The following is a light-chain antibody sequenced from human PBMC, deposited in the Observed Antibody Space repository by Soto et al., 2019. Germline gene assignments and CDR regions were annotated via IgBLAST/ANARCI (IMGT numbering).Light chain of an antibody. V-gene: IGLV2-23*01. CDR1: SSDVGRYNL. Sequence: QSALAQPASVSGSPGQSITISCTGTSSDVGRYNLVSWYQQHPDKAPKLVIFEDNQRPSGVSHRFSASKSGNTASLTSSGLQADDEAHYYSCYRAGRGTVIFGAGT. J-gene: IGLJ2*01. CDR2: EDN. CDR3: CYRAGRGTVI.